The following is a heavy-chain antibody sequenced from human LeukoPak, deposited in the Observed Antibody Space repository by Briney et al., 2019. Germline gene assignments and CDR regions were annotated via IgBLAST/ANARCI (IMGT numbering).Heavy chain of an antibody. D-gene: IGHD3-9*01. Sequence: SETLSLTCTVSGGSISTYYWNWIRQPPGKVLEWIGYIYYSGSTNYNPSLKSRVTISVHTSKNQFSLKLSSVTAADTAVYYCARLTGYSSESWFDPWGQGTLVTVSS. V-gene: IGHV4-59*01. CDR3: ARLTGYSSESWFDP. J-gene: IGHJ5*02. CDR1: GGSISTYY. CDR2: IYYSGST.